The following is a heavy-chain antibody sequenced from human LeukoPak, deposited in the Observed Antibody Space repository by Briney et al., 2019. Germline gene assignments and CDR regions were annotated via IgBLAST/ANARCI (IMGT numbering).Heavy chain of an antibody. Sequence: TGGSLRLSCAASGFTFSSYSMNWVRQAPGKGLEWVSSISSSSSYIYYADSVKGRFTISRDNAKNSLYLQMNSLRAEDTAVYYCARDQATVAYYYYYYGMDVWGQGTTVTVSS. J-gene: IGHJ6*02. CDR1: GFTFSSYS. V-gene: IGHV3-21*01. CDR2: ISSSSSYI. CDR3: ARDQATVAYYYYYYGMDV. D-gene: IGHD4-23*01.